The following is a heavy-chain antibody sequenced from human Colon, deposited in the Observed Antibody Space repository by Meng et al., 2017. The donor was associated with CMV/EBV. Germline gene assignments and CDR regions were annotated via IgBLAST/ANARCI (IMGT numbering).Heavy chain of an antibody. CDR1: GGNFNDYH. J-gene: IGHJ4*02. Sequence: CAVSGGNFNDYHWSWIRQSPERGLEWIGEISHSGSTYYNQSLKSRLTMSVDTSKNHFSLNMTSVTAADTAVYYCARGGMIALRAKFDSWGQGTLVTVSS. V-gene: IGHV4-34*01. CDR2: ISHSGST. CDR3: ARGGMIALRAKFDS. D-gene: IGHD2-21*01.